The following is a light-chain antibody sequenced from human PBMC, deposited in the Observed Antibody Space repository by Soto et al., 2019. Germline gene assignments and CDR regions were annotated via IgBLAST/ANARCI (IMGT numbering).Light chain of an antibody. Sequence: EIVLTQSPGTLSLSPGERATLSCRASQSVSSSYLAWYQQKPGQAPRLLIYGASSRATGIPDRLSGSGSGTDFTRTISRLEPEDFAVYYCQQYGSSLYTFGQGTKLENK. CDR2: GAS. CDR1: QSVSSSY. J-gene: IGKJ2*01. V-gene: IGKV3-20*01. CDR3: QQYGSSLYT.